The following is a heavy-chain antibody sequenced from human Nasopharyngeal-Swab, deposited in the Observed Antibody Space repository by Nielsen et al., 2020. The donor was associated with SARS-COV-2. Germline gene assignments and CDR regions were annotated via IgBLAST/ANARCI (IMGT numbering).Heavy chain of an antibody. Sequence: SETLSLTCAVYGGSFSGYYWRWIRQPPGKGLEWIGEINHSGSTNYNPSLKSRVTISVDTSKNQFSLKLSSVTAADTAVYYCARERQLPQYYYYYYYMDVWGKGTTVTVSS. D-gene: IGHD2-2*01. CDR3: ARERQLPQYYYYYYYMDV. J-gene: IGHJ6*03. V-gene: IGHV4-34*01. CDR2: INHSGST. CDR1: GGSFSGYY.